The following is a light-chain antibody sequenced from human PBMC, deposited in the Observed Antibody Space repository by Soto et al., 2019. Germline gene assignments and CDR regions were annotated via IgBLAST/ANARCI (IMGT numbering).Light chain of an antibody. CDR3: GTWDSNLSAYV. Sequence: QSVLTQPPSVSAAPGQKVTISCSGSSSNIGSNYVSWYQQLPGTAPKLLIYDNNKRPSGIPDRFSGSKSGTSATLGITGLQTGDEADYYCGTWDSNLSAYVFGTGTKVTVL. CDR1: SSNIGSNY. CDR2: DNN. V-gene: IGLV1-51*01. J-gene: IGLJ1*01.